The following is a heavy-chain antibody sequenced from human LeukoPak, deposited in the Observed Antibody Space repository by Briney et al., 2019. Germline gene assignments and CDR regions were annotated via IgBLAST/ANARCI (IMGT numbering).Heavy chain of an antibody. J-gene: IGHJ4*02. Sequence: GGSLRLSCTASGFTFSSYAMTWVRQAPGKGLEWVSAISNSDATTYYADSAKGRFTISRDNSKNTLYLQMNSLRAEDTAVYYCAKDGGVRGYFDYWGQGTLVTVSA. V-gene: IGHV3-23*01. CDR2: ISNSDATT. CDR1: GFTFSSYA. CDR3: AKDGGVRGYFDY. D-gene: IGHD3-10*01.